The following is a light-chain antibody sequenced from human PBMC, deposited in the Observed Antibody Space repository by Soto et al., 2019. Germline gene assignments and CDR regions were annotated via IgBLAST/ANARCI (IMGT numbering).Light chain of an antibody. V-gene: IGKV3-11*01. Sequence: EIVMTQSPATLSVSPGEKVTLSCSASQSVSSNLAWYQQRPGQAPRLLIYDASYRATDIPPRFSGSGSGTDFTLTISSLEPEDFAVYYCQQRSSWPPPITFGQGTRLEI. CDR1: QSVSSN. CDR3: QQRSSWPPPIT. J-gene: IGKJ5*01. CDR2: DAS.